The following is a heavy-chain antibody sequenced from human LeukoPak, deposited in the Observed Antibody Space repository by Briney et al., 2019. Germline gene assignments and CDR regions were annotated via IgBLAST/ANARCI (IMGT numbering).Heavy chain of an antibody. D-gene: IGHD1-1*01. Sequence: GGSLTLSCTASGFPFIEYSMNWVRQVPGKGLEWISYIGIDSGNPKYADSESGRFTISADKAKNSLYLQMNSLRVEDTAVYYCARDHNYAFDNWGQGTLVSVAS. J-gene: IGHJ4*02. V-gene: IGHV3-48*01. CDR1: GFPFIEYS. CDR2: IGIDSGNP. CDR3: ARDHNYAFDN.